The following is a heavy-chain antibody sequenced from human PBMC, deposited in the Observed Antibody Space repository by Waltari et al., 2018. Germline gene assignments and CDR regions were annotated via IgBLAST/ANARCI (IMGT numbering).Heavy chain of an antibody. Sequence: EVQLLESGGGLVQPGGSLRLSCAASGFTFSSYAMSWVRQAPGQGLEWVSVIYSGGRTYYAASGKGRFTISRDNSKNTLYLQMNSLRAEDTAVYYCAKLGVTLSVNIGHDAFDIWGQGTMVTVSS. CDR1: GFTFSSYA. CDR3: AKLGVTLSVNIGHDAFDI. V-gene: IGHV3-23*03. CDR2: IYSGGRT. D-gene: IGHD2-21*02. J-gene: IGHJ3*02.